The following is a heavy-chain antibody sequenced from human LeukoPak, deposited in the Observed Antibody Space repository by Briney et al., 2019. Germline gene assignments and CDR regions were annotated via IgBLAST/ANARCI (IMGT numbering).Heavy chain of an antibody. J-gene: IGHJ6*02. D-gene: IGHD6-19*01. Sequence: GGSLRLSCAASGFTFSSYSMSWVRQAPGKGLEWVGRIKSKTDGGTTDYAAPVKGRFTISRDDSKNTLYLQMNSLKTEDTAVYYCTTCMWLVPGGVNYYYGMDVWGQGTTVTVSS. CDR2: IKSKTDGGTT. V-gene: IGHV3-15*01. CDR1: GFTFSSYS. CDR3: TTCMWLVPGGVNYYYGMDV.